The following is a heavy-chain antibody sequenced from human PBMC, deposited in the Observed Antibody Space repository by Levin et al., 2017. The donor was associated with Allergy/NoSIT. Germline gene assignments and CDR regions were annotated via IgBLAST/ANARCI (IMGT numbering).Heavy chain of an antibody. V-gene: IGHV3-11*05. CDR1: GFTFSDYY. D-gene: IGHD6-13*01. J-gene: IGHJ6*03. Sequence: GESLKISCAASGFTFSDYYMSWIRQAPGKGLEWVSYISSSSSYTNYADSVKGRFTISRDNAKNSLYLQMNSLRAEDTAVYYCARASDSSSWTYYYYYMDVWGKGTTVTVSS. CDR2: ISSSSSYT. CDR3: ARASDSSSWTYYYYYMDV.